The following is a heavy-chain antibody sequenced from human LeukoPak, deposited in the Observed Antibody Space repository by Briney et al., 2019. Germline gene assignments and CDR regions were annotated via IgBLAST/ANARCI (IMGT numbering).Heavy chain of an antibody. J-gene: IGHJ4*02. CDR2: INHSGST. V-gene: IGHV4-34*01. D-gene: IGHD3-10*01. Sequence: SETLSLTCAVYGGSFSGYYWSWIRQPPGKGVEWIGEINHSGSTNYNPSLKSRVTISVDTSKNQFSLKLSSVTAADTAVYYCARGVTMVRGVILYFDYWGQGTLVTVSS. CDR3: ARGVTMVRGVILYFDY. CDR1: GGSFSGYY.